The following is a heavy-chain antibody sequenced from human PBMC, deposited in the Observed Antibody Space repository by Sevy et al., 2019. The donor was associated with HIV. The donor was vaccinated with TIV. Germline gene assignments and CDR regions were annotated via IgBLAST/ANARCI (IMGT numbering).Heavy chain of an antibody. CDR2: VYHSGST. V-gene: IGHV4-38-2*02. Sequence: SETLSLICTVSGYSFGSIYYWGWIWQPPGKGLEWIGSVYHSGSTYYNPSLKSRVTISVDTSKNRFSLKVTSVTAADTAVYYCARDLGLGIQFDYWGQGTLVTVSS. J-gene: IGHJ4*02. CDR1: GYSFGSIYY. D-gene: IGHD3-9*01. CDR3: ARDLGLGIQFDY.